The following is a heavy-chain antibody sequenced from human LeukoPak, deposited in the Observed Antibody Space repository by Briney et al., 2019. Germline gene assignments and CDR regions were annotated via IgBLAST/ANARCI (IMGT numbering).Heavy chain of an antibody. J-gene: IGHJ6*03. CDR2: INHSGST. Sequence: PSETLSLTCAVYGGSFSGYYWSWIRQPPGKGLEWIGEINHSGSTNYNPSLKSRVTISVDTSKNQFSLKLSSVTAADTAVYYCARGGQWTHYYYMGVWGKGTTVTVSS. CDR1: GGSFSGYY. CDR3: ARGGQWTHYYYMGV. V-gene: IGHV4-34*01. D-gene: IGHD6-19*01.